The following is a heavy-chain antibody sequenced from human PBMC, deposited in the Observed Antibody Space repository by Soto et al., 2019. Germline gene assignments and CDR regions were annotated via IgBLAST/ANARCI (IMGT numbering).Heavy chain of an antibody. D-gene: IGHD1-7*01. Sequence: GGSLRLSFAASGFTFSSDDMHWVRQAPGKGLEWLAVISYDGSYQYYVDSVKGRFTISRDNSKNTLYLQMNSLRAEDTAVYYCAKDEISKTIRGDAFNFWGQGTMVTVSS. CDR3: AKDEISKTIRGDAFNF. J-gene: IGHJ3*01. CDR1: GFTFSSDD. CDR2: ISYDGSYQ. V-gene: IGHV3-30*18.